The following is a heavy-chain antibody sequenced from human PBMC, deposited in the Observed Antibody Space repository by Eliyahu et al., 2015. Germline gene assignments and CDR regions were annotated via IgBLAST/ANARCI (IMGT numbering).Heavy chain of an antibody. CDR2: IWYDGSNK. J-gene: IGHJ4*02. V-gene: IGHV3-33*01. CDR3: ARDRSWGSRDPIDY. Sequence: QVQLVESGGGVVQPGRSLXLSCAASGFPXXSYGMHXVRQAPGKGLEWVAVIWYDGSNKYYADSVKGRFTISRDNSKNTLYLQMNSLRAEDTAVYYCARDRSWGSRDPIDYWGQGTLVTVSS. CDR1: GFPXXSYG. D-gene: IGHD3-16*01.